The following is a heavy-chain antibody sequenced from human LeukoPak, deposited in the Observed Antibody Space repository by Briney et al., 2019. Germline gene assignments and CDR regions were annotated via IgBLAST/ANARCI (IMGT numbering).Heavy chain of an antibody. J-gene: IGHJ4*02. V-gene: IGHV3-33*06. CDR3: GKEQDNGTGNDERVDQ. CDR2: IWYGGSAK. CDR1: GFAFSSYG. Sequence: GGSLRLSCGASGFAFSSYGMIWVRQAPGKGLGWLTIIWYGGSAKYYADSVKGRFTVSRDNAKNTLYLQMNNLRAEDTAVYYCGKEQDNGTGNDERVDQWGQGTLVTVSS. D-gene: IGHD2-15*01.